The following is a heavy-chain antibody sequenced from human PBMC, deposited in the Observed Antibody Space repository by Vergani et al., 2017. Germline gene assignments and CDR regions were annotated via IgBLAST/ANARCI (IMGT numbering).Heavy chain of an antibody. CDR2: INPNSGGT. CDR3: ARARAVRGVIKNYGMDV. CDR1: GYTFTGYY. V-gene: IGHV1-2*02. Sequence: QVQLVQSGAEVKKPGASVKVSCKASGYTFTGYYMHWVRQAPGQGLEWMGWINPNSGGTNYAQKFQGRVTMTRDTSISTAYMELSRLRSDDTAVYYCARARAVRGVIKNYGMDVWGQGTTVTVSS. D-gene: IGHD3-10*01. J-gene: IGHJ6*02.